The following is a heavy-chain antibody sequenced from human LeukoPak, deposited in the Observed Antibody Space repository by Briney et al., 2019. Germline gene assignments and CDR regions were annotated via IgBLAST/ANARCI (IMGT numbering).Heavy chain of an antibody. J-gene: IGHJ4*02. CDR2: ISSSGSTI. Sequence: PGGSLRLSCVASGFTFSSYEMNWVRQAPGKGLGWVSYISSSGSTIYYADSVKGRFTISRDNAKNSLYLLMNSLRAEDTAVYYCAREGGSRVVIYFDYWGQGTLSPSPQ. CDR1: GFTFSSYE. V-gene: IGHV3-48*03. CDR3: AREGGSRVVIYFDY. D-gene: IGHD1-26*01.